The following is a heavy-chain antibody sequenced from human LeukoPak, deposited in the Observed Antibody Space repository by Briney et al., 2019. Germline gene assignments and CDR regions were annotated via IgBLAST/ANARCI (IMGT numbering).Heavy chain of an antibody. CDR1: GFTFSNYW. D-gene: IGHD3-16*01. J-gene: IGHJ4*02. CDR3: ARERYASGGIDY. CDR2: IKRDGFEL. V-gene: IGHV3-7*04. Sequence: QPGGSLRLSCAASGFTFSNYWMSWVRQAPGKGLEWVANIKRDGFELFYVDSVKGRSAISRDNVKNSLFLRMNSLRDEDTAVYYCARERYASGGIDYWGQGTLVTVSS.